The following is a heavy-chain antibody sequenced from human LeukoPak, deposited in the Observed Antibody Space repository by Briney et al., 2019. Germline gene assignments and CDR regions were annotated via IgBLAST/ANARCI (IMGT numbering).Heavy chain of an antibody. CDR3: ARDLEAIDGSSHDAFDI. Sequence: SQTLSLTCTVSGGSISSGDYYWSWIRQPPGKGLEWIGYIYYSGSTYYNPSLKSRVTISVDTSKNQFSLKLSSVTAADTAVYYCARDLEAIDGSSHDAFDIWGQGIMVTVSS. CDR2: IYYSGST. J-gene: IGHJ3*02. V-gene: IGHV4-30-4*08. D-gene: IGHD1-26*01. CDR1: GGSISSGDYY.